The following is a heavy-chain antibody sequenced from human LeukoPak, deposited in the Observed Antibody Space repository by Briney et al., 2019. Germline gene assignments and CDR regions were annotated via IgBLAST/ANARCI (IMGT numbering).Heavy chain of an antibody. CDR1: GYTFTSYY. CDR2: INPSGGST. Sequence: GASVKVSCKASGYTFTSYYMHWVRQAPGQGLEWMGIINPSGGSTSYAQKFQGRVTITADESTSTAYMELSSLRSEDTAVYYCARNWFDPWGQGTLVTVSS. J-gene: IGHJ5*02. V-gene: IGHV1-46*01. CDR3: ARNWFDP.